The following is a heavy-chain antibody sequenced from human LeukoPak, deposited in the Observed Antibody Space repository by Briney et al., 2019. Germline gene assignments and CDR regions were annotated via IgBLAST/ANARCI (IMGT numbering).Heavy chain of an antibody. CDR2: IYYSGST. Sequence: SETLSLTCTVSGGSISSYYWGWIRQPPGKGLEWIGSIYYSGSTYYNPSLKSRVTISVDTSKNQFSLKLSSVTAADTAVYYCARENTTGYSSSWYWDYWGQGTLVTVSS. J-gene: IGHJ4*02. CDR1: GGSISSYY. D-gene: IGHD6-13*01. CDR3: ARENTTGYSSSWYWDY. V-gene: IGHV4-39*07.